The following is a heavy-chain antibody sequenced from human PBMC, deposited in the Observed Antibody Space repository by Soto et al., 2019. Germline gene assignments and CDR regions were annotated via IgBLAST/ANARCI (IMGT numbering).Heavy chain of an antibody. CDR1: GYTFTGYY. Sequence: GASVKVSCKASGYTFTGYYLHWVRQAPGQGLEWMGWINPKSGGTKYAQNFQGRVTMTRDTSISTAYMDLSRLRSDDTAVYYCARSLSPTDPNYSDSRDYYKWLDPWGQGTLVTV. D-gene: IGHD3-22*01. CDR2: INPKSGGT. J-gene: IGHJ5*02. CDR3: ARSLSPTDPNYSDSRDYYKWLDP. V-gene: IGHV1-2*02.